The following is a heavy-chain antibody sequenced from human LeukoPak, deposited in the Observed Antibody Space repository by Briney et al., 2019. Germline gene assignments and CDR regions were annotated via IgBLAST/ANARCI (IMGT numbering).Heavy chain of an antibody. Sequence: ASVKVSCKVSGYTLTELSMHWVRQAPGKGLEWMGGFDPEDGETFYAQKFQGRVTMTEDTSTDTAYMELSSLRSEDTAVYYCATNHMNVLLWFGSFDYWGQGTLVTVSS. V-gene: IGHV1-24*01. CDR2: FDPEDGET. J-gene: IGHJ4*02. D-gene: IGHD3-10*01. CDR3: ATNHMNVLLWFGSFDY. CDR1: GYTLTELS.